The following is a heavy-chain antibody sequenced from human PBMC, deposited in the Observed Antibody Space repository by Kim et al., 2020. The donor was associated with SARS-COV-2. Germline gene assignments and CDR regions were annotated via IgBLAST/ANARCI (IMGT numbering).Heavy chain of an antibody. CDR2: IKSKTDGGTT. J-gene: IGHJ6*02. D-gene: IGHD4-17*01. CDR1: GFTFSNAW. Sequence: GGSLRLSCAASGFTFSNAWMSWVRQAPGKGLEWVGRIKSKTDGGTTDYAAPVKGRFTISRDDSKNTLYLQMNSLKTEDTAVYYCTTDSYGHYYYYGMDVWGQGTTVTVSS. V-gene: IGHV3-15*01. CDR3: TTDSYGHYYYYGMDV.